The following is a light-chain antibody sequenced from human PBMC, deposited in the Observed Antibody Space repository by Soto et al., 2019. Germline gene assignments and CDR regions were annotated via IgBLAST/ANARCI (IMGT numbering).Light chain of an antibody. V-gene: IGKV1-5*01. Sequence: DIQMTQSPSTLSASVGDRVTITCRASQSISSWLAWYQQKPGKAPKLLIYDASSLESGVPSRFSGSGSGTEFTLTISSLQPDDIATYDCQQYNSYSPLTVGPGTKVDIK. CDR2: DAS. J-gene: IGKJ3*01. CDR3: QQYNSYSPLT. CDR1: QSISSW.